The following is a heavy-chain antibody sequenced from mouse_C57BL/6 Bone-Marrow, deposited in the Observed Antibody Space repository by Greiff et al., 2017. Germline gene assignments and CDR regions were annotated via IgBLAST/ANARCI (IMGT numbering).Heavy chain of an antibody. CDR3: ARGGLGRVFAY. CDR1: GYAFSSYW. Sequence: QVQLQQSGAELVKPGASVKISCKASGYAFSSYWMNWVKQRPGKGLEWIGQIYPGDGDTNYNGKFKGKATLTADKYSSTAYMQLSSLTSEDSAVYFCARGGLGRVFAYWGQGTLVTVSA. V-gene: IGHV1-80*01. D-gene: IGHD4-1*01. CDR2: IYPGDGDT. J-gene: IGHJ3*01.